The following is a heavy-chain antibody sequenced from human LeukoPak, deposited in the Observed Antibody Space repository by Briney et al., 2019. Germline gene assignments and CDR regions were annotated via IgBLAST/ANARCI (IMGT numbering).Heavy chain of an antibody. D-gene: IGHD4-23*01. Sequence: GGSLRLSCTASGFTFGDYAMSWVRQAPGKGLEWVGFIRGKTYDGTTEYAASVKGRFTISRDDSKSIAYLQMNSLRAEDTAVYYCAKDIFDYGGEGDAFDIWGQGTTVTVSS. CDR3: AKDIFDYGGEGDAFDI. J-gene: IGHJ3*02. CDR1: GFTFGDYA. CDR2: IRGKTYDGTT. V-gene: IGHV3-49*04.